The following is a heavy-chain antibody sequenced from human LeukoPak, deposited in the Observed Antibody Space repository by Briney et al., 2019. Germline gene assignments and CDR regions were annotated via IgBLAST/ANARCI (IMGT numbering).Heavy chain of an antibody. CDR3: ARTNFRGRSYWYFDL. J-gene: IGHJ2*01. CDR1: GGSISSSSYY. V-gene: IGHV4-39*01. Sequence: SETLSLTCTVSGGSISSSSYYWGWIRQPPGKGLEWIGSTYYSGSTYYNPSLKSRVTISVDTSKNQFSLKLSSVTAADTAVYYCARTNFRGRSYWYFDLWGRGTLVTVSS. CDR2: TYYSGST. D-gene: IGHD3-16*01.